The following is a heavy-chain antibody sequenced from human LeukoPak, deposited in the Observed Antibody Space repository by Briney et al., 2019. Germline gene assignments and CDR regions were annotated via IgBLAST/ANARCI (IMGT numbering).Heavy chain of an antibody. J-gene: IGHJ5*02. Sequence: PSETLSLTCAVYGGSFSGYYWSWIRQPPGKGLEWIGEINHSGSTNYNPSLKSRVTISVDTSKNKFSLKLSSVTAADTAVYYCATASIAARNWFDPWGQGTLVTVSS. D-gene: IGHD6-6*01. CDR2: INHSGST. CDR1: GGSFSGYY. CDR3: ATASIAARNWFDP. V-gene: IGHV4-34*01.